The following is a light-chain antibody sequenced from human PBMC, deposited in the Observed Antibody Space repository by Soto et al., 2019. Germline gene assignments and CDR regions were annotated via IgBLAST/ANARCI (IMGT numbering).Light chain of an antibody. J-gene: IGKJ1*01. V-gene: IGKV1-5*03. Sequence: DIPMTQSPSTLSVAEGDRVTITCRASQSVSAWLAWYQQKPGKAPKLLIYKASTLESGVPSRFSGSGYGAEFTLTISSLQPDDLGTYYCQQYRSYPWTFGQGTKVEIK. CDR2: KAS. CDR1: QSVSAW. CDR3: QQYRSYPWT.